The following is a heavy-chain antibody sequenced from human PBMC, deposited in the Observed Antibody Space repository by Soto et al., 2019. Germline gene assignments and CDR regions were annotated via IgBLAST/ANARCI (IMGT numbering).Heavy chain of an antibody. CDR3: GRAVDYGDYREFDY. D-gene: IGHD4-17*01. V-gene: IGHV4-59*01. J-gene: IGHJ4*02. CDR1: GGSISSYY. Sequence: SETLSLTCTVSGGSISSYYWSLIRQPPGKGLEWIGYIYYSGSTNYNPSLKSRVTISVDTSKNQFSLKLSSVTAADTAVYYCGRAVDYGDYREFDYWGQGTLVTVSS. CDR2: IYYSGST.